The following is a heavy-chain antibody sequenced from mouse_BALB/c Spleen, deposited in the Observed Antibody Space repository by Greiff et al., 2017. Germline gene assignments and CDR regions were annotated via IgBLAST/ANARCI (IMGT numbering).Heavy chain of an antibody. CDR2: ISYSGST. CDR3: ARVRRQGYAMDY. Sequence: DVQLQESGPSLVKPSQTLSLTCSVTGDSITSCYWNWIRKFPGNKLEYMGYISYSGSTYYNPSLKSRISITRDTSKNQYYLQLNSVTTEDTATYYCARVRRQGYAMDYWGQGTSVTVSA. CDR1: GDSITSCY. D-gene: IGHD3-2*01. J-gene: IGHJ4*01. V-gene: IGHV3-8*02.